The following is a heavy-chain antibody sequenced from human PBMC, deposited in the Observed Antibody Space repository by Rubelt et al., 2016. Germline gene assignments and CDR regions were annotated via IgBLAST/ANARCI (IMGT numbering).Heavy chain of an antibody. J-gene: IGHJ5*02. CDR1: EFAFTSYN. CDR2: IGSSGATI. CDR3: VRDAYKLGELSMYFDP. V-gene: IGHV3-48*01. D-gene: IGHD3-16*01. Sequence: EVQLVESGGGLVQPGGSLRLSCAASEFAFTSYNIDWVRQAPGKGLEWVATIGSSGATISYADSVKGRFTISRDNANNSVFLQQTSLGLGDKGGDYCVRDAYKLGELSMYFDPWGQGTQVTVS.